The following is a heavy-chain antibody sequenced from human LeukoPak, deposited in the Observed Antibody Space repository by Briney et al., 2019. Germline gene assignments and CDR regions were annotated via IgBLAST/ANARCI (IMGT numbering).Heavy chain of an antibody. CDR2: FDPEDGET. V-gene: IGHV1-24*01. J-gene: IGHJ4*02. CDR1: GYTLTELS. Sequence: ASVKGSCKVSGYTLTELSMHWVRQAPGKGLEWMGGFDPEDGETIYAQKSQGRVTMTEDTSTDTAYMELSSLRSEDTAVYYCATAPHGWYKVYFDYWGQGTLVTVSS. D-gene: IGHD6-19*01. CDR3: ATAPHGWYKVYFDY.